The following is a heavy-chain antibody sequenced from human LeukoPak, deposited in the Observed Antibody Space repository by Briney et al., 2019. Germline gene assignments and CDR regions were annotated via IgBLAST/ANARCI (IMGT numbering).Heavy chain of an antibody. CDR3: ARSQSGSYEFDY. J-gene: IGHJ4*02. V-gene: IGHV1-69*13. Sequence: ASVKVSCKASGYTFTGHYMHWVRQAPGQGLEWMGGIIPIFGTTNFAQKFQGRVTITADESTSTAYMELSSLRSEDTAVYYCARSQSGSYEFDYWGQGTLVTVSS. CDR2: IIPIFGTT. CDR1: GYTFTGHY. D-gene: IGHD1-26*01.